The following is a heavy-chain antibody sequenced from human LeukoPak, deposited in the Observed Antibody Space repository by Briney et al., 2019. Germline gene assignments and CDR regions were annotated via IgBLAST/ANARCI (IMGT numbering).Heavy chain of an antibody. CDR2: IYPGDSDT. CDR3: ARLGKGTITHEVDY. Sequence: GGSLRLSCAASGFTFSGYSMNWVRQAPGKGLEWMGIIYPGDSDTRYSPSFQGQVTISADKSISTAYLQWSSLKASDTAMYYCARLGKGTITHEVDYWGQGTLVTVSS. V-gene: IGHV5-51*01. J-gene: IGHJ4*02. D-gene: IGHD1-7*01. CDR1: GFTFSGYS.